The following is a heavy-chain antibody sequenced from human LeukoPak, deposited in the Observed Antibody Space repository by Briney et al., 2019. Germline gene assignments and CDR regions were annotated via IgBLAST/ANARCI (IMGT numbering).Heavy chain of an antibody. V-gene: IGHV1-2*02. D-gene: IGHD2-2*01. CDR1: GYTFTGYY. Sequence: GASVKVSCKASGYTFTGYYMHWVRQAPGQGLEWMGWINPNSGGTNYAQKFQGRVTMTRDTSISTAYMELSRLRSDDTAVYYCARDAAIVVVPADDKYFQHWGQGTLVTVSS. J-gene: IGHJ1*01. CDR2: INPNSGGT. CDR3: ARDAAIVVVPADDKYFQH.